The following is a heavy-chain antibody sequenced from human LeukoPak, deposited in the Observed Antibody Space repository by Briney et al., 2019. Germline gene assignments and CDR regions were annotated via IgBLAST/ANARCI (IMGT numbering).Heavy chain of an antibody. Sequence: PSETLSLTCTVSGGSTSSYYWSWIRQPPGKGLEWIGYIYYSGSTNYNPSLKSRVTISVDTSKNQFSLKLSSVTAADTAVYYCARLSSPYYYYYMDVWGKGTTVTVSS. J-gene: IGHJ6*03. CDR1: GGSTSSYY. CDR2: IYYSGST. V-gene: IGHV4-59*01. CDR3: ARLSSPYYYYYMDV.